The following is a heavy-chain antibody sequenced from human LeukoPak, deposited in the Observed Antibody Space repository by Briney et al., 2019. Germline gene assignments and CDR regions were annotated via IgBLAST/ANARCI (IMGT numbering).Heavy chain of an antibody. Sequence: PSETLSLTCTVSGGSISSYYWSWIRQPAGKGPEWIGRIYTSGSTNYNPSLKSRVTMSVDTSKNQFSLKLSSVTAADTAVYYCARSTSDYDYVWGSYRSYYFDYWGQGTLVTVSS. CDR1: GGSISSYY. J-gene: IGHJ4*02. V-gene: IGHV4-4*07. D-gene: IGHD3-16*02. CDR2: IYTSGST. CDR3: ARSTSDYDYVWGSYRSYYFDY.